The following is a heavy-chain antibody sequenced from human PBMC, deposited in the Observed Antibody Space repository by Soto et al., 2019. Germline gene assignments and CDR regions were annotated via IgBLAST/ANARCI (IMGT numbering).Heavy chain of an antibody. V-gene: IGHV1-18*01. D-gene: IGHD5-12*01. CDR1: GYTFSNYG. J-gene: IGHJ4*02. CDR3: ARDLVPGYTGYSDY. Sequence: QVQLVQSGAEVKKPGASVKVSCKPSGYTFSNYGINWVRQAPGQGLEWMGWISAYNGNTNLAQKLQGRVSLTTDTSTTTAYMELRSLTSDDTAVYYCARDLVPGYTGYSDYWGQGTLVTVSS. CDR2: ISAYNGNT.